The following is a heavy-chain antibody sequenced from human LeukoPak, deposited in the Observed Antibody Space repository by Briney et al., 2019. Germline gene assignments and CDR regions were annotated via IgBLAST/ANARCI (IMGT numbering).Heavy chain of an antibody. CDR2: IYTSGST. V-gene: IGHV4-4*09. CDR3: ATPASGSYYGY. D-gene: IGHD1-26*01. J-gene: IGHJ4*02. CDR1: GGSISSYY. Sequence: SETLSLTCTVSGGSISSYYWSWIQQPPGKGLEWIGYIYTSGSTNYNPSLKSRVTISVDTSKNQFSLKLSSVTAADTAVYYCATPASGSYYGYCGQGTLVTVSS.